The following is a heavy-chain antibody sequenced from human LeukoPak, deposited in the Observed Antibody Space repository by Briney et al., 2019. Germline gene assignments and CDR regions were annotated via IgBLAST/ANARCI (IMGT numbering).Heavy chain of an antibody. CDR2: FSGNGVST. J-gene: IGHJ4*02. CDR1: GFTFSSYG. D-gene: IGHD6-13*01. V-gene: IGHV3-23*01. CDR3: AKGGSSSWDHFDY. Sequence: GGSLRLSCAASGFTFSSYGMSWVRQAPGKGLEWVSAFSGNGVSTYYADSVKGRFSISRDNSKNTLYLQMNSLRAEDTAVYYCAKGGSSSWDHFDYWGQGTLVTVSS.